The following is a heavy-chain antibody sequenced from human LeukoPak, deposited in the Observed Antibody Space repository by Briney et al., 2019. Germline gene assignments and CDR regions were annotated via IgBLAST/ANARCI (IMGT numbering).Heavy chain of an antibody. CDR1: GGSISSYY. J-gene: IGHJ4*02. CDR2: IYYSGST. D-gene: IGHD6-19*01. V-gene: IGHV4-59*01. CDR3: ARGHGYRSGWYAY. Sequence: PSETLSLTCTVSGGSISSYYWSWIRQPPGKGPEWIGYIYYSGSTNYNPSLKSRVTISVDTSKNQFSLKLSSVTAADTAVYYCARGHGYRSGWYAYWGQGTLVTVSS.